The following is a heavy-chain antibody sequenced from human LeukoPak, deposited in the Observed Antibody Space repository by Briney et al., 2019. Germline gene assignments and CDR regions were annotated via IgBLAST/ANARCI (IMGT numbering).Heavy chain of an antibody. V-gene: IGHV3-73*01. CDR1: GFTFSGSA. Sequence: RAGGSLRLSCAASGFTFSGSALHWVRQASGKGLEWVGRIRSTANGYATAYAASVKGRFTISRDDSKITAYLQMDSLKTEDTAVYYCTGNYYGSGSYADFDYWGQGTLVTVSS. D-gene: IGHD3-10*01. CDR3: TGNYYGSGSYADFDY. CDR2: IRSTANGYAT. J-gene: IGHJ4*02.